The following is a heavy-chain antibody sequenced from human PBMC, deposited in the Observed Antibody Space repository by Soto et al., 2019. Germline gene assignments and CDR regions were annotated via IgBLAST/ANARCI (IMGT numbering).Heavy chain of an antibody. Sequence: GGSLRLSCAASGFTFDDYAMHWVRQAPGKGLEWVSGISWNSGSIGYADSVKDRFTISRDNAKNSLYLQMNSLRAEDTALYYCAKRSISAAAGLDAFDIWGQGTMVTVSS. CDR3: AKRSISAAAGLDAFDI. J-gene: IGHJ3*02. V-gene: IGHV3-9*01. CDR2: ISWNSGSI. CDR1: GFTFDDYA. D-gene: IGHD6-13*01.